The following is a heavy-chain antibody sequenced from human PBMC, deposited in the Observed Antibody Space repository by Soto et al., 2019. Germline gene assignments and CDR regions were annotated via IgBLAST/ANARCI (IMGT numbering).Heavy chain of an antibody. Sequence: QVQLVESGGGVVQPGRSLRLSCAASGFTFSSYAMHWVRQAPGKGLEWVAVISYDGSNKYYADSVKGRFTISRDNSKNTXYXXMNSLRAEDTAVYYCARDRRGSWYGRYYYYSGMDVWGQGTTVTVSS. CDR1: GFTFSSYA. D-gene: IGHD6-13*01. CDR3: ARDRRGSWYGRYYYYSGMDV. J-gene: IGHJ6*02. V-gene: IGHV3-30-3*01. CDR2: ISYDGSNK.